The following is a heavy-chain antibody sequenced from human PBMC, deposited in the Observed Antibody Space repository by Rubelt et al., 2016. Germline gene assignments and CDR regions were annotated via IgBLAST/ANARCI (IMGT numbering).Heavy chain of an antibody. CDR3: AGGRVVARITGDTAMGPD. CDR2: IYFSGST. CDR1: GGSITSGGYY. D-gene: IGHD5-18*01. V-gene: IGHV4-31*03. Sequence: QVQLQESGPGLVKPSQTLSLTCTVSGGSITSGGYYWSWIRQHPGKGLEWIGYIYFSGSTYYNQSLKSRLTISVDTSTNQFSLNLGYGTAADTAVDDCAGGRVVARITGDTAMGPDWGQGTLVTVSS. J-gene: IGHJ4*02.